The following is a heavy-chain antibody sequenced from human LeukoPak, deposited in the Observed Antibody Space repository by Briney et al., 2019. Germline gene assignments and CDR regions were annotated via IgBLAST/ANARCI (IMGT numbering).Heavy chain of an antibody. CDR1: GYSISSGYY. D-gene: IGHD6-19*01. Sequence: SETLSLTCTVSGYSISSGYYWGWIRQPPGKGLEWIGSIYHSGSTYYNPSLKSRVTISVDTSKNQFSLKLSSVTAADTAVYYCARGRIAVAATDFDYWGQGTLVAVSS. V-gene: IGHV4-38-2*02. CDR2: IYHSGST. J-gene: IGHJ4*02. CDR3: ARGRIAVAATDFDY.